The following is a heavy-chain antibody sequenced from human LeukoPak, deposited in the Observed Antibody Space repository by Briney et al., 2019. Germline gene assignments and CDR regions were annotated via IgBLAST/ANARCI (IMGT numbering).Heavy chain of an antibody. CDR2: MNPNSGNT. CDR3: ARVPLWSYFDY. J-gene: IGHJ4*02. Sequence: ASVKVCCKASGYTFTSHGISWVRQAPGQGLEWMGWMNPNSGNTGYAQKFQGRVTMTRNTSISTAYMELSSLRSEDTAVYYCARVPLWSYFDYWGQGTLVTVSS. V-gene: IGHV1-8*02. D-gene: IGHD5-18*01. CDR1: GYTFTSHG.